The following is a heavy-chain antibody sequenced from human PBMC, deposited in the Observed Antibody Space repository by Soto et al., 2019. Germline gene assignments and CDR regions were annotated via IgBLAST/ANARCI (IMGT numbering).Heavy chain of an antibody. V-gene: IGHV1-69*06. J-gene: IGHJ4*02. CDR1: GGTFSSYA. Sequence: QVQLVQSGAEVKKPGSSVKVSCKASGGTFSSYAISWVRQDTGQGLEWMGGIIPIFDTANYAQTFKGRVTITSDKSTSTAYRELSSLRSEDTAVYDCASSGGYSYGVTDYFYYWGQGALVTVSS. D-gene: IGHD5-18*01. CDR3: ASSGGYSYGVTDYFYY. CDR2: IIPIFDTA.